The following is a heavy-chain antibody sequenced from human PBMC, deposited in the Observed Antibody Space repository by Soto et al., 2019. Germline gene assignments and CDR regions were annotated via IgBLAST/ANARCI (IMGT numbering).Heavy chain of an antibody. D-gene: IGHD3-22*01. Sequence: ASVKGSCKASGYTFTSYYIHWGGQAPGQGLEWMGIINPSGGSTSYAQKFQGRVTMTRDTSTSTVYMELSSLRSEDTAVYYCARGKYSSGSLRLPDAFDIWGQGTMVTVSS. CDR1: GYTFTSYY. J-gene: IGHJ3*02. CDR3: ARGKYSSGSLRLPDAFDI. V-gene: IGHV1-46*01. CDR2: INPSGGST.